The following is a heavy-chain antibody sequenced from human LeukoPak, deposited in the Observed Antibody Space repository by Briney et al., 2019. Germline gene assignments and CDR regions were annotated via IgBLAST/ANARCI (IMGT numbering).Heavy chain of an antibody. CDR3: TTTTDAVAGTVY. Sequence: GRALRLSRAASGFTFSSYVMHWVRQAPDKGLEWVAVIWYDRSNKNYADSVKGRFTISRDNSKNTLYLQMNSLKTEDTAVYYCTTTTDAVAGTVYWGQGTLVTVSS. V-gene: IGHV3-33*01. D-gene: IGHD6-19*01. J-gene: IGHJ4*02. CDR1: GFTFSSYV. CDR2: IWYDRSNK.